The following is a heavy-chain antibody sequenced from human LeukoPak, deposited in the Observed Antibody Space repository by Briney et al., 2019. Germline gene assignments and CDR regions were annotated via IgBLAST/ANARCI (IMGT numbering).Heavy chain of an antibody. CDR1: GFTFSSYA. D-gene: IGHD3-22*01. V-gene: IGHV3-23*01. Sequence: GGSLRLSCAASGFTFSSYAMSWVRQAPGKGLEWVSAISGSGGSSYYADSVKGRFTISRDNSKNTLYLQMNSLRAEDTAVYYCALFSYDSSGYYNWGQGTLVTVSS. CDR3: ALFSYDSSGYYN. J-gene: IGHJ4*02. CDR2: ISGSGGSS.